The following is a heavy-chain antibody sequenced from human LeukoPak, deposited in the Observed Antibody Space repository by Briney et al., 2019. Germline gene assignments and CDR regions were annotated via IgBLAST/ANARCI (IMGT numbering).Heavy chain of an antibody. CDR3: AKGSSGYFVDL. CDR2: ISNDGGGT. J-gene: IGHJ5*02. D-gene: IGHD3-22*01. Sequence: GGSLRLSCAASGFTFNNYGLIWVRQAPGKGLDWVSAISNDGGGTNYADFVKGRFTISRDNSKNTLFLQMNSLRGEDTALYYCAKGSSGYFVDLWGQGTLVTVSS. CDR1: GFTFNNYG. V-gene: IGHV3-23*01.